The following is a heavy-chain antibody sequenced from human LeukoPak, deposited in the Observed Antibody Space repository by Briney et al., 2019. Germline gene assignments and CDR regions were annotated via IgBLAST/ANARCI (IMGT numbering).Heavy chain of an antibody. CDR1: GFTVSSNY. CDR2: IYSGGST. CDR3: ARSRTDWFDFDY. J-gene: IGHJ4*02. D-gene: IGHD3-10*01. V-gene: IGHV3-53*01. Sequence: GGSLRLSCAASGFTVSSNYMSWVRQAPGKGLEWVSVIYSGGSTYYADSVKGRFTISRDNSKNTLYLQMNSLRAEDTAVYYCARSRTDWFDFDYWGQGTLVTVSS.